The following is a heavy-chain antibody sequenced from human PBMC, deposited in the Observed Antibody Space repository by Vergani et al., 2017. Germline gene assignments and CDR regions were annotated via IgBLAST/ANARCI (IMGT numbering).Heavy chain of an antibody. J-gene: IGHJ5*02. D-gene: IGHD2-21*02. CDR3: ARDRPEHIVVVTAMVFDP. V-gene: IGHV3-21*01. CDR1: GFTFSSYS. CDR2: ISSSSSYI. Sequence: EVQMVESGGGLVKPGGSLRLSCAASGFTFSSYSMNWVRQAPGKGLEWVSSISSSSSYIYYADSVKGRFTISRDNAKNSLYLQMNSLRAEDTAVYYCARDRPEHIVVVTAMVFDPWGQGTLVTVSS.